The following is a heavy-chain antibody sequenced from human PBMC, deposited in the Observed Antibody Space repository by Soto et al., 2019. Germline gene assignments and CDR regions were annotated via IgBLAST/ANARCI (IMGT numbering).Heavy chain of an antibody. V-gene: IGHV1-69*10. J-gene: IGHJ5*02. CDR1: GGTFSSYA. CDR2: IIPSGGSA. D-gene: IGHD3-9*01. Sequence: ASVKVSCKASGGTFSSYAISWVRQAPGQGREWMGGIIPSGGSASYAQKFQGSVTMTRATSTRTAPMELSSLRSEDTAVYYCARYKTQYYDISRGWFDPWGQGTLVTVSS. CDR3: ARYKTQYYDISRGWFDP.